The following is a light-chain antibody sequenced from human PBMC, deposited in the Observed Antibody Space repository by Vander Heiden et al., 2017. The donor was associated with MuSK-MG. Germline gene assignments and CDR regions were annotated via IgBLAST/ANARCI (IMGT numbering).Light chain of an antibody. CDR1: QSINSY. CDR2: GAS. V-gene: IGKV1-39*01. CDR3: QQTDNYPPRT. J-gene: IGKJ1*01. Sequence: DIQMTQSPSSLSSSVGDRVTITCRASQSINSYLNWYQQKAGKAPKFQIYGASSLQSGVPSRFSGSGYRKDFTLTMSWRKAEALAPYNRQQTDNYPPRTFGQGTKVEIK.